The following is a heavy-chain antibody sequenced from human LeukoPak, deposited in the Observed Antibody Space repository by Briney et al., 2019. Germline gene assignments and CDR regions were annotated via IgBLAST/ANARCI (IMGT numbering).Heavy chain of an antibody. V-gene: IGHV5-51*01. CDR1: GYSFTSYW. CDR2: IYPGDSDT. CDR3: ARRGGSIGGAGYYFNY. D-gene: IGHD1-26*01. J-gene: IGHJ4*02. Sequence: GESLKISCKGSGYSFTSYWIGWVRQVPGKGLEWGGIIYPGDSDTRYSPFFRGHVIIRAHTFISIAFVQWSMLYASHTARYYCARRGGSIGGAGYYFNYWGQGTLVTVSS.